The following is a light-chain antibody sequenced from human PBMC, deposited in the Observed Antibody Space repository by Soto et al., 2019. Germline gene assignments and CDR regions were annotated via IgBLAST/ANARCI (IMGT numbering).Light chain of an antibody. CDR3: AAWDDSRIVVL. CDR2: SDN. CDR1: NSNIGTNT. V-gene: IGLV1-44*01. J-gene: IGLJ2*01. Sequence: QSVLTQPPSTSGTPGQRVTMSCSGSNSNIGTNTVYWYQQLPGTAPKLLIQSDNRRPSGVPDRFSASKSGTSASLAISGLQSDDEADYYCAAWDDSRIVVLFGGGTKLTVL.